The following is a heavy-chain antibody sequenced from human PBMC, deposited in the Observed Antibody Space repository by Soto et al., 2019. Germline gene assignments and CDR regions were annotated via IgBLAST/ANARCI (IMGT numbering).Heavy chain of an antibody. Sequence: SETLSLTCAVYGGPFSGYYWIWIRQPPVNGLEFIGEINHILSTNYNPSLKSRFTISLYTSKNHFSLKLISFTAAYTSVYYCSRSGTLSGYDYLLDDFDYWGQGTLVTSPQ. CDR2: INHILST. CDR3: SRSGTLSGYDYLLDDFDY. V-gene: IGHV4-34*01. D-gene: IGHD5-12*01. J-gene: IGHJ4*02. CDR1: GGPFSGYY.